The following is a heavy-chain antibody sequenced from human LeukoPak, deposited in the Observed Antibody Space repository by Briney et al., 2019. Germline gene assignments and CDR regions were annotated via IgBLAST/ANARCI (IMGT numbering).Heavy chain of an antibody. Sequence: GGSLRLSCAASGFTFSSYSMTWVRQAPGKGLEWVSVISGSGGSTYYAGSVKGRFTISRDNFKNTLDLQMNSLRAGDTAVYYCAKKVSSSPSGGFDPWGQGTLDTVSS. CDR1: GFTFSSYS. V-gene: IGHV3-23*01. D-gene: IGHD6-25*01. CDR3: AKKVSSSPSGGFDP. J-gene: IGHJ5*02. CDR2: ISGSGGST.